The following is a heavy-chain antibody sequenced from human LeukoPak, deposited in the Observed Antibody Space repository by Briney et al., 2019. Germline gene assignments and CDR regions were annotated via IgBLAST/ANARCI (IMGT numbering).Heavy chain of an antibody. CDR2: ISSAGTT. CDR3: ARDLEAANADYLYY. D-gene: IGHD2-15*01. Sequence: PGGSLRLSCSASGFTKSRKYMREVRQAPGKGLEWVSIISSAGTTYYADSVKGRFTISRDNSKNTVYLQVNSLRDEDTAVYYCARDLEAANADYLYYWGQGTMVTVSS. V-gene: IGHV3-66*01. CDR1: GFTKSRKY. J-gene: IGHJ4*02.